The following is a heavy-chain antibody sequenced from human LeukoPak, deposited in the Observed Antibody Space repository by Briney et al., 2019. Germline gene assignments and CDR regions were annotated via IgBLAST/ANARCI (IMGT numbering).Heavy chain of an antibody. Sequence: SETLSLTCTVSGGSISSYYWSWIRQPPGKGLEWIGYIYYSGSTNYNPSLKSRVTISVDTSKNQFSLKLSSVPAADTAVYYCARDAGYGDYVWGQGTLVTVSS. CDR2: IYYSGST. CDR1: GGSISSYY. V-gene: IGHV4-59*01. D-gene: IGHD4-17*01. CDR3: ARDAGYGDYV. J-gene: IGHJ4*02.